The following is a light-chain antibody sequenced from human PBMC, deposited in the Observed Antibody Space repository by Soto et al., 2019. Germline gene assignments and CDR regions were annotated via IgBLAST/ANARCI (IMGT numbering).Light chain of an antibody. J-gene: IGKJ1*01. V-gene: IGKV3-20*01. CDR1: QSVSNNY. CDR2: GAS. Sequence: EIVLTQSPGTLSLSPGERATLSCGASQSVSNNYLAWFQQKPGQAPGLLIYGASSRASGIPDRFSGNGSGTDFTLTISRLEPEDFAVYYCQQYGSSPRTFGQGTKVDIK. CDR3: QQYGSSPRT.